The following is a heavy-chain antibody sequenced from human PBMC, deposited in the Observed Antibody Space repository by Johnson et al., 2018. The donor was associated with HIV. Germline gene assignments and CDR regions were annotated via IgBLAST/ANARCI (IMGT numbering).Heavy chain of an antibody. J-gene: IGHJ3*02. CDR2: IGTAGDT. Sequence: MQLVESGGGLVQPGGSLRLSCAASGFTFSSYDMHWVRQATGKGLEWVSAIGTAGDTYYPGSVKGRFTISRENAKNSLYLQMNSLRAGDTAVYYCSRDKRWEGAFGIWGQGTMVTVSS. V-gene: IGHV3-13*01. D-gene: IGHD1-26*01. CDR1: GFTFSSYD. CDR3: SRDKRWEGAFGI.